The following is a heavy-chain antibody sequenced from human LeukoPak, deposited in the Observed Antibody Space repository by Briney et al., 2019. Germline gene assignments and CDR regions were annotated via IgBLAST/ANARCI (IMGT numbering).Heavy chain of an antibody. CDR2: ISAYNGNT. V-gene: IGHV1-18*01. J-gene: IGHJ6*03. Sequence: ASVKVSCKASGYTFTSYGISWVRQAPGQGLEWMGWISAYNGNTNYAQKLQGRVTMTTDTSTSTAYMELRSLRSEDTAVYYCARGPTKYSYGSDYYYYMDVWGKGTTVTVSS. CDR3: ARGPTKYSYGSDYYYYMDV. D-gene: IGHD5-18*01. CDR1: GYTFTSYG.